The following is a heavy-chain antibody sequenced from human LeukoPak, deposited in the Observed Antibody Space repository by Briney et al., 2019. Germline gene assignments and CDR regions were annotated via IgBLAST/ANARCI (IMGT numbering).Heavy chain of an antibody. CDR2: IYPGDSDT. V-gene: IGHV5-51*01. CDR1: GYTFSSYW. Sequence: GESLKISCKGSGYTFSSYWIGWVRQMPGKGLEWMGIIYPGDSDTRYSPSLQGQVTISVDTSIGTAYLQWSSLKASDTAIYYCARQNDFRLDYWGQGTLVTVS. D-gene: IGHD3-3*01. J-gene: IGHJ4*02. CDR3: ARQNDFRLDY.